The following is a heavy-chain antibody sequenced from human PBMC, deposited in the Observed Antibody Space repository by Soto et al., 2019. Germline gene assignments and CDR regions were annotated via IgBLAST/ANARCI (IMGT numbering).Heavy chain of an antibody. CDR2: IYYSGST. J-gene: IGHJ5*02. V-gene: IGHV4-30-4*01. CDR3: ARERPDGARLDP. CDR1: GGSISSGDHY. D-gene: IGHD6-6*01. Sequence: SETLTLTCSVSGGSISSGDHYWSWIRQPPGKGLEWIGYIYYSGSTYYNPSLKSRVTISVDTSKNQFSLKLSSVTAADTAVYYCARERPDGARLDPWGQGTLVTVSS.